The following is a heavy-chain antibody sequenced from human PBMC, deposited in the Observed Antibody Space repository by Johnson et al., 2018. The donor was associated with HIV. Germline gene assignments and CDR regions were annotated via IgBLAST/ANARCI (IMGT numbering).Heavy chain of an antibody. CDR1: GFTFSDHY. J-gene: IGHJ3*02. V-gene: IGHV3-72*01. Sequence: VQLVESGGGLVQPGGSLRLSCAASGFTFSDHYMDWVRQAPGKGLEWVGRTRNKANSYTTEYAASVKGRFTISRDDSKNSLYLQMNSLTTEDTAVYYWARVGQKSNAFDIWGQGTMVTVSS. CDR3: ARVGQKSNAFDI. CDR2: TRNKANSYTT.